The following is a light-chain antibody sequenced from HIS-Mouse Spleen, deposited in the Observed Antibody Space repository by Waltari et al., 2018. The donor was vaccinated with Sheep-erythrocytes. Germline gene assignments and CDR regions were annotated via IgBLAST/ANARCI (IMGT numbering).Light chain of an antibody. V-gene: IGLV2-11*01. Sequence: HSALTQPRSVSGSPGHACTISCTGTSSHVGGYNYVAWYQQHPGKAPNPMISDFSKRPSGVPDRFSGSKSGNTASLTISGIQAEDEADYYCCSYAGSYKKVFATGTKGTV. CDR1: SSHVGGYNY. J-gene: IGLJ1*01. CDR3: CSYAGSYKKV. CDR2: DFS.